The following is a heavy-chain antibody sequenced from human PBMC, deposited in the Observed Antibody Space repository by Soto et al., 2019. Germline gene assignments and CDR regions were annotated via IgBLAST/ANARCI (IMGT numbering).Heavy chain of an antibody. CDR1: GFTFSSYG. CDR2: IWYDGSNK. J-gene: IGHJ2*01. CDR3: ARGAPPQPHCSGGSCLPGWYWYFDL. D-gene: IGHD2-15*01. Sequence: PGGSLRLSCAASGFTFSSYGMHWVRQAPGKGLEWVAVIWYDGSNKYYADSVKGRFTISRDNSKNTLYLQMNSLRAEDTAVYYCARGAPPQPHCSGGSCLPGWYWYFDLWGRGTLVTVSS. V-gene: IGHV3-33*01.